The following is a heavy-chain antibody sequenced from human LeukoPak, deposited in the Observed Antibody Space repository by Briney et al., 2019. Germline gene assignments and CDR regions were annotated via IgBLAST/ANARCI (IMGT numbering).Heavy chain of an antibody. D-gene: IGHD2-15*01. CDR1: GGSISSGDYY. J-gene: IGHJ5*02. CDR2: IYYSGST. V-gene: IGHV4-30-4*01. CDR3: ASTSLVVVAAKDTNWFDP. Sequence: SETLSLTCTVSGGSISSGDYYWSWIRQPPGKGLEWIGYIYYSGSTYYNPSLKSRVTISVDTSKNQSSLKLSSVTAADTAVYYCASTSLVVVAAKDTNWFDPWGQGTLVTVSS.